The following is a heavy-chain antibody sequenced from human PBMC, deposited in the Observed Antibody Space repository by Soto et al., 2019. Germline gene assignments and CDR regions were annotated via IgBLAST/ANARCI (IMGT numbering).Heavy chain of an antibody. Sequence: QVQLVQSGADVKNPGASVKVSCKASGYTFTDYGISWVRQAPGQGLEWMGWISTHNGDTKFAQNLQGRLIMTTDTSTSTAYRELTSLRSDDTALYYCAREYCTSTSCYGSDFWGQGTLVTVSS. J-gene: IGHJ4*02. V-gene: IGHV1-18*04. CDR2: ISTHNGDT. CDR3: AREYCTSTSCYGSDF. D-gene: IGHD2-2*01. CDR1: GYTFTDYG.